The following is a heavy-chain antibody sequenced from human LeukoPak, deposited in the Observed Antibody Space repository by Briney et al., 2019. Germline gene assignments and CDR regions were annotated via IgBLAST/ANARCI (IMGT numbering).Heavy chain of an antibody. J-gene: IGHJ3*02. CDR1: GGSISSYY. CDR2: IYYSGST. CDR3: ARWNSSGWYVDAFDI. V-gene: IGHV4-59*08. D-gene: IGHD6-19*01. Sequence: SETLSLTCTVSGGSISSYYWSWIRQPPGKGLEWIGYIYYSGSTNYNPSLKSRVTISVDTSKNQFSLKLSSVTAADTAVYYCARWNSSGWYVDAFDIWGQGTMVTVSS.